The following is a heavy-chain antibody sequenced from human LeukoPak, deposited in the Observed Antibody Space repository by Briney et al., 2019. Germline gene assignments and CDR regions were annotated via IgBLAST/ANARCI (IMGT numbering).Heavy chain of an antibody. Sequence: ASVKVSCKVSGYTLTELSMHWVRQAPGKGLEWMGGIIPIFGTANYAQKFQGRVTITADESTSTAYMELSSLRSEDTAVYYCARDPVAIAVAGTLDAFDIWGQGTMVTVSS. D-gene: IGHD6-19*01. CDR1: GYTLTELS. CDR2: IIPIFGTA. V-gene: IGHV1-69*13. J-gene: IGHJ3*02. CDR3: ARDPVAIAVAGTLDAFDI.